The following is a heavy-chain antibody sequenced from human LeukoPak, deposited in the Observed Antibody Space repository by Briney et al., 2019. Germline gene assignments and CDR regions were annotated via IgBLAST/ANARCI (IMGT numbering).Heavy chain of an antibody. Sequence: ASVKVSCKVSGYTLTELSMHWVRQAPGKGLEWRGGFDPEDGETIYAQKFQGRVTMTEDTSTDTAYMELSSLRSEDTAVYYCATMARRVIVVDNYPGFDYWGQGTLVTVSS. J-gene: IGHJ4*02. D-gene: IGHD3-22*01. CDR1: GYTLTELS. CDR3: ATMARRVIVVDNYPGFDY. V-gene: IGHV1-24*01. CDR2: FDPEDGET.